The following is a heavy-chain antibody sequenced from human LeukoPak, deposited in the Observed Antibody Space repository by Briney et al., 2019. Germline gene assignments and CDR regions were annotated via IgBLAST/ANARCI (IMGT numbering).Heavy chain of an antibody. D-gene: IGHD3-22*01. V-gene: IGHV7-4-1*02. CDR1: GYTFTGYY. CDR2: INTNTGNP. J-gene: IGHJ6*02. Sequence: ASVKVSCKASGYTFTGYYMHWVRQAPGQGLEWMGWINTNTGNPTYAQGFTGRFVFSLDTSVSTAYLQISSLKAEDTAVYYCAREGYYDSGGYYDFSYGMDVWGQGTTVTVSS. CDR3: AREGYYDSGGYYDFSYGMDV.